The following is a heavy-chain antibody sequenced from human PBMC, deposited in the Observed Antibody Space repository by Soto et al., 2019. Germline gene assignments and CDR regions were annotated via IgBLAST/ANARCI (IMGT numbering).Heavy chain of an antibody. J-gene: IGHJ5*02. CDR3: ASVDKAMVTGGWFDP. V-gene: IGHV4-30-4*01. Sequence: PSETLSLTCTVSGGSISSGDYYWGWIRQPPGKGLEWIGYIYYSGSTYYNPSLKSRVTISVDTSKNQFSLKLSSVTAADTAVYYCASVDKAMVTGGWFDPWGQGTLVTVSS. CDR1: GGSISSGDYY. CDR2: IYYSGST. D-gene: IGHD5-18*01.